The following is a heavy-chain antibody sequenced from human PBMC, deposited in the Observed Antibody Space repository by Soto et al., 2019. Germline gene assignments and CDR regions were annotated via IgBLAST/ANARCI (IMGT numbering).Heavy chain of an antibody. J-gene: IGHJ6*02. D-gene: IGHD2-21*01. CDR1: GFIFSTYG. CDR2: ISHDKSDT. V-gene: IGHV3-30*18. CDR3: VKPHHSRFYAMDV. Sequence: QVQLVESGGGVVQPGRSLRLSCAASGFIFSTYGMHWVRQAPGKGLEWVAFISHDKSDTYYADSVKGRFTISRDNSTNTLHLQMNSLRAEDTAVYYCVKPHHSRFYAMDVWGQGTTVTVSS.